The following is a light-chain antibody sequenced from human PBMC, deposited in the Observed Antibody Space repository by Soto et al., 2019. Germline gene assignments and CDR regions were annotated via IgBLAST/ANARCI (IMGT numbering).Light chain of an antibody. CDR1: QSVSSSY. CDR2: GAS. Sequence: EIVLTQSPGTLSLSPGERATLSCRASQSVSSSYLAWYQQKPGQAPRLLIYGASSRATGIPDRFSGSGSGTDFTLTISSLEPEDFAVYYCQQRGTFGQGTKVDIK. CDR3: QQRGT. J-gene: IGKJ1*01. V-gene: IGKV3-20*01.